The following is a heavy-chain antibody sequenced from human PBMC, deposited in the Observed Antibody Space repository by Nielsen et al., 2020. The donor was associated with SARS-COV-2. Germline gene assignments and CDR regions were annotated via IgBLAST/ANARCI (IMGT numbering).Heavy chain of an antibody. Sequence: GESLKISCAASGFTFDDYGMSWVRQAPGKGLEWVSGINWNGGSTGYADSAKGRFTISRDNAKNSLYLQMNSLRAEDTALYHCAALNYYDSSGYYGLDVWGQGTTVTVSS. CDR2: INWNGGST. CDR3: AALNYYDSSGYYGLDV. V-gene: IGHV3-20*01. CDR1: GFTFDDYG. D-gene: IGHD3-22*01. J-gene: IGHJ6*02.